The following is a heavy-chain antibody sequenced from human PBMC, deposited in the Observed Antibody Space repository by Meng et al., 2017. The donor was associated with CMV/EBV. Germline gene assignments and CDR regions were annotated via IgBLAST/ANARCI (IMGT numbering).Heavy chain of an antibody. J-gene: IGHJ4*02. CDR3: TTYFSYYFDY. CDR2: IKSKTDGGTT. Sequence: GGSLRLSCAASGFTFSKAWMSWVRQAPGKGLEWVGRIKSKTDGGTTDYASPVKGRCTISRDDSKNTLYLQMNSLKTEDTAVYYCTTYFSYYFDYWGQGTLVTVSS. D-gene: IGHD2/OR15-2a*01. V-gene: IGHV3-15*01. CDR1: GFTFSKAW.